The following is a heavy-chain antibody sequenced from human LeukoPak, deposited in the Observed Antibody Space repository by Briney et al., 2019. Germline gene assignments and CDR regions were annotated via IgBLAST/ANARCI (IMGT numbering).Heavy chain of an antibody. CDR2: INWNGGST. J-gene: IGHJ4*02. CDR3: ARVYYDYVWGSYRDFDY. CDR1: GFTFDDYG. V-gene: IGHV3-20*01. D-gene: IGHD3-16*02. Sequence: PGGSLRLSCAASGFTFDDYGMSWVRQAPGKGLEWVSGINWNGGSTGYADSVKGRFTISRDNAKNSLYLQMNSLRAEDTALYHCARVYYDYVWGSYRDFDYWGQGTLVTVSS.